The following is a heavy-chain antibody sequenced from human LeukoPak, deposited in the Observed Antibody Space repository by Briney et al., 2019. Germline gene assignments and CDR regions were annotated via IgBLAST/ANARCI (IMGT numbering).Heavy chain of an antibody. V-gene: IGHV3-48*01. CDR3: ARVDDYGDYYFDY. Sequence: GGSLRLSCAASGFTFSRYSMNWVREAPGKGLEWVSYISGSSGTIHYAESVKGRFTISRDNAQNSLYLQMNSLRAEHTAVYYCARVDDYGDYYFDYWGQGTLVTVSS. CDR2: ISGSSGTI. D-gene: IGHD4-17*01. J-gene: IGHJ4*02. CDR1: GFTFSRYS.